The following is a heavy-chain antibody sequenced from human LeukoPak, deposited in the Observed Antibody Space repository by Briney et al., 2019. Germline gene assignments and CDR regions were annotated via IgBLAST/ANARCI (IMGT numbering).Heavy chain of an antibody. V-gene: IGHV3-23*01. J-gene: IGHJ4*02. CDR1: GFNFGAYP. D-gene: IGHD3-10*01. Sequence: GGSLRLSCAVSGFNFGAYPMSWVRQAPGRGLEWVSAISRGGGDTYYVDSVKGRFTISRDDSKSTLYLQMNSLRAEDTAVYYCARRNYYGSGSYPDYWGLGTLVSVSS. CDR3: ARRNYYGSGSYPDY. CDR2: ISRGGGDT.